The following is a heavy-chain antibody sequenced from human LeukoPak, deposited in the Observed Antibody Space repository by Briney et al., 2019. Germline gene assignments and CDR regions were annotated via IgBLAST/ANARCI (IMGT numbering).Heavy chain of an antibody. D-gene: IGHD3-10*01. CDR3: ARHSGSGSLSRPFDP. Sequence: SETLSLTCSVSGGPVTSGGFYWGWLRQPPGKGPEWIATIYYTGSTYYNPSLKSRVTISIDTSKNQFSLRLTSVTATDTAVYHCARHSGSGSLSRPFDPWGQGTLVTVSS. V-gene: IGHV4-39*01. CDR2: IYYTGST. J-gene: IGHJ5*02. CDR1: GGPVTSGGFY.